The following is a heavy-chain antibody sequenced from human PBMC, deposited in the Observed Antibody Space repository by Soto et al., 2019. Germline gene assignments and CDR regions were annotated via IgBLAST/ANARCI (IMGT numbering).Heavy chain of an antibody. CDR3: ARVNSSSWYAATFDY. V-gene: IGHV4-30-4*01. J-gene: IGHJ4*02. CDR1: GGSISSGDYY. CDR2: IYYSGST. Sequence: QVQLQESGPGLVKPSQTLSLTCTVSGGSISSGDYYWSWIRQPPGKVLEWIGYIYYSGSTYYNPFLKSRVTISVDTSKNQFSLKLSSGTAADTAVYYCARVNSSSWYAATFDYWGQGTLVTVSS. D-gene: IGHD6-13*01.